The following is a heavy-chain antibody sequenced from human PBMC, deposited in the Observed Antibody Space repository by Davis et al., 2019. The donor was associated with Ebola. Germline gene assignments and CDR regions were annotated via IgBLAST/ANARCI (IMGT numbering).Heavy chain of an antibody. Sequence: ASVKVSCKASGGTFSTYAISWVRQAPGQGLEWMGWISAYNGNTNYAQKLQGRVTMTTDTSTSTAYMELRSLRSEDTAVYYCARGASNYVLNYWGQGTLVTVSS. CDR1: GGTFSTYA. D-gene: IGHD4-11*01. V-gene: IGHV1-18*01. CDR3: ARGASNYVLNY. J-gene: IGHJ4*02. CDR2: ISAYNGNT.